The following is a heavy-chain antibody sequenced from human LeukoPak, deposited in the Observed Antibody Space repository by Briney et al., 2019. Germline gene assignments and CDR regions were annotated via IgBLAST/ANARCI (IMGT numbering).Heavy chain of an antibody. CDR3: ATPLDYYDRSGYHQGGD. Sequence: PGGSLRLSCAASGFTFSRYWMTWVRQAPGKGLEWVANIKEDGSKKNYVDSVKGRFTISRDNAKNSLYLQMNSLRDEDTAVYYCATPLDYYDRSGYHQGGDWGQGTLVTVSS. D-gene: IGHD3-22*01. J-gene: IGHJ4*02. CDR2: IKEDGSKK. V-gene: IGHV3-7*03. CDR1: GFTFSRYW.